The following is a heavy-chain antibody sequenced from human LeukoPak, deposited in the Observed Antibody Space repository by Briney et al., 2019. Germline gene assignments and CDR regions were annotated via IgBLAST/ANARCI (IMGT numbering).Heavy chain of an antibody. D-gene: IGHD3-9*01. CDR1: GFTFTNYA. Sequence: GGSLRLSCAASGFTFTNYAMNWVRQAPGKGLEWVSAISGSGGRAFYADSVKGRFTISRDNSKNTLYLQMNSLRAEDTAIYYCAKVTGGSDWSEQYFDYWDQGTLVTVSS. V-gene: IGHV3-23*01. J-gene: IGHJ4*02. CDR3: AKVTGGSDWSEQYFDY. CDR2: ISGSGGRA.